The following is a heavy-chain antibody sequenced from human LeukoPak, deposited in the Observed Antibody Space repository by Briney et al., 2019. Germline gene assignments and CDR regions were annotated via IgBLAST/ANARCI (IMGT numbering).Heavy chain of an antibody. J-gene: IGHJ4*02. CDR3: AREKPGESSGYSFFDY. D-gene: IGHD3-22*01. V-gene: IGHV3-23*01. CDR2: ISGSGGST. CDR1: GFTFSSYA. Sequence: GGSLRLSCAASGFTFSSYAMSWVRQAPGKGLEWVSVISGSGGSTSYADSVKGRFTISRDNSMNTLYLQMNSLRAEDTAVYYCAREKPGESSGYSFFDYWGQGTLVTVSS.